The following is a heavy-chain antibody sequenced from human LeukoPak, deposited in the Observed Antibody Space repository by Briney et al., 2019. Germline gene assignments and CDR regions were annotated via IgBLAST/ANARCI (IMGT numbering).Heavy chain of an antibody. J-gene: IGHJ4*02. V-gene: IGHV3-7*01. D-gene: IGHD5-18*01. CDR2: IKEDGNAK. Sequence: PGGSLRLSCAASGFTFRNYWMSWVRQAPGKGLEWVANIKEDGNAKYYVDSVKGRFTISRDNAKNSLYLQMDSLRAEDTAVYYCARDAYSYASNFDFWGQGTLVTVSS. CDR1: GFTFRNYW. CDR3: ARDAYSYASNFDF.